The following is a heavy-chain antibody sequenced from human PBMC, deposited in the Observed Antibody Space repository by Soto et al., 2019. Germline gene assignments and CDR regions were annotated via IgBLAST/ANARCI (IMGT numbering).Heavy chain of an antibody. D-gene: IGHD4-17*01. CDR1: GFTFSSYS. Sequence: PGGFLRLSCAASGFTFSSYSMNWVRQAPGEGVEWVSYISSSSSTIYYADSVKGRFTISRDNAKNSLYLQMNSLRAEDTAVYYCARAGDTPRVYYYYYYMDVWGKGTTVTVSS. V-gene: IGHV3-48*01. CDR3: ARAGDTPRVYYYYYYMDV. J-gene: IGHJ6*03. CDR2: ISSSSSTI.